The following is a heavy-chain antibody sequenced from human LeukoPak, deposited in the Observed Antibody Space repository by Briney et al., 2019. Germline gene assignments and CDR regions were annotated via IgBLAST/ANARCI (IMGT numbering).Heavy chain of an antibody. J-gene: IGHJ4*02. V-gene: IGHV1-18*04. D-gene: IGHD3-3*01. Sequence: GASVKVSCKASGYTFTSYGISWVRQAPGQGLEWMGWISAYNGTTNYAQNLQGRVTMTTDTSMSTAYMELRSLRSDDTAVYYCARDAAEYDFWSGYYTGILGYWGQGTLVTVSS. CDR2: ISAYNGTT. CDR1: GYTFTSYG. CDR3: ARDAAEYDFWSGYYTGILGY.